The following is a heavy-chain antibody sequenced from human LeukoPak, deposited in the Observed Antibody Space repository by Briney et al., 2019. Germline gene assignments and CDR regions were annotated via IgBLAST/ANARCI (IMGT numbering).Heavy chain of an antibody. D-gene: IGHD2-2*01. J-gene: IGHJ5*02. CDR2: IIPILGIA. V-gene: IGHV1-69*04. CDR3: ARDHGYCSSTSCYH. CDR1: GGTFSSYA. Sequence: SVTVSCTASGGTFSSYAISWVRQAPGQGLEWMGRIIPILGIANYAQKFQGRVTITADKSTSTAYMELSSLRSEDTAVYYCARDHGYCSSTSCYHWGQGTLVTVSS.